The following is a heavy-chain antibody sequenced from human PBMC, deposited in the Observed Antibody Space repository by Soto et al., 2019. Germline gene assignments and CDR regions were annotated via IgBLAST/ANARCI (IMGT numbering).Heavy chain of an antibody. CDR2: ISSSSSYI. CDR3: VFDSSGQAFDY. Sequence: GPSLRLSCAASGFTFSSYSMNWVRQAPGKGLEWVSSISSSSSYIYYANSVKGPFTSSXXXXXXSXYXQXXXLRAXDTAVYYCVFDSSGQAFDYWGQGTLVTVS. D-gene: IGHD3-22*01. J-gene: IGHJ4*02. V-gene: IGHV3-21*01. CDR1: GFTFSSYS.